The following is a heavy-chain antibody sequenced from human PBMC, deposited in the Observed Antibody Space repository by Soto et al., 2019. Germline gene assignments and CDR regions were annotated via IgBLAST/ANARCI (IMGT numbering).Heavy chain of an antibody. Sequence: SETLSLTCTLSGGSVRAPDWWNWVRQSPDKGLEWIAEVHISGHSNYNPSLRSRVSVSIDSSKNQFYLNLNSVTAADTAIYYCARVRHGCSANNCYFDPWGQGTQVTVS. V-gene: IGHV4-4*02. CDR3: ARVRHGCSANNCYFDP. CDR1: GGSVRAPDW. D-gene: IGHD1-1*01. J-gene: IGHJ5*01. CDR2: VHISGHS.